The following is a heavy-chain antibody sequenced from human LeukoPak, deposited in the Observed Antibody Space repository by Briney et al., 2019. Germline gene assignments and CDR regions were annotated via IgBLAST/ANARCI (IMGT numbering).Heavy chain of an antibody. J-gene: IGHJ4*02. CDR1: AGSISSSSYY. Sequence: SETLSLTSTVYAGSISSSSYYWAWIRQPPVKGLEWIGSIFYSGTTFNNPSLNSRVNIYVDTSKNQVSLKLNSVTAADPAVYYCARRDIVTTINTWGQGTLVTVSS. D-gene: IGHD5-12*01. CDR3: ARRDIVTTINT. CDR2: IFYSGTT. V-gene: IGHV4-39*01.